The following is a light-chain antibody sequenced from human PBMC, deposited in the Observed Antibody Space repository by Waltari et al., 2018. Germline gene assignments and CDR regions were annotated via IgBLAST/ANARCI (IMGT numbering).Light chain of an antibody. V-gene: IGLV1-36*01. Sequence: QSVLTQPPSVSEAPRQTVTISCSGSSSNIGSNVVNWYQPLPGKAPKLLIYYDDILPSGVSDRFSGSKSGTSASLAISGLQSDDEADYFCAAWDDRLNGVVFGGGTKLTVL. CDR2: YDD. CDR1: SSNIGSNV. CDR3: AAWDDRLNGVV. J-gene: IGLJ3*02.